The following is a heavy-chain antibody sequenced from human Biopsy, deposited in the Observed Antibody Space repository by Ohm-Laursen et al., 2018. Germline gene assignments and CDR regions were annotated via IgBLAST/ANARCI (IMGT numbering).Heavy chain of an antibody. J-gene: IGHJ6*02. CDR3: ARGRRLPAAISSYYYAMDV. CDR2: IIPFFGTP. Sequence: SVKVSCKPSGGSFSSYAISWVRQAPGQGLEWMGGIIPFFGTPNYAQMFQGRVTITADTSTSTAYMELSSLRSDDTAVYYCARGRRLPAAISSYYYAMDVWGQGTLVIVSS. V-gene: IGHV1-69*06. CDR1: GGSFSSYA. D-gene: IGHD2-2*01.